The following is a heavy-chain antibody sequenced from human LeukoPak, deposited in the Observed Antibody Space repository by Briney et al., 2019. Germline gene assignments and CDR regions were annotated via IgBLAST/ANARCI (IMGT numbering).Heavy chain of an antibody. CDR2: INHSGST. CDR3: ARHRSGYYGY. V-gene: IGHV4-34*01. CDR1: GGSFSGYY. D-gene: IGHD3-3*01. Sequence: PSETLSLTCAVYGGSFSGYYWSWIRQPPGKGLEWIGEINHSGSTNYNPSLKSRVTISVDTSKNQFSLKLSSVTAADTAVYYCARHRSGYYGYWGQGTLVTVSS. J-gene: IGHJ4*02.